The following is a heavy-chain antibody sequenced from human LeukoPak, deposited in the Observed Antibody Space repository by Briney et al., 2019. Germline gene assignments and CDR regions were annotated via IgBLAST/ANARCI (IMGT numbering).Heavy chain of an antibody. V-gene: IGHV1-69*05. CDR2: IIPIFGTA. D-gene: IGHD6-6*01. Sequence: ASVKVSCNASGGTFSSYAISWVRQAPGQGLEWMGGIIPIFGTANYAQKFQGRVTITTDESTSTAYMELSSLRSEDTAVYYCASSPVAARLYNNYYYYYMDVWGKGTTVTVSS. CDR1: GGTFSSYA. CDR3: ASSPVAARLYNNYYYYYMDV. J-gene: IGHJ6*03.